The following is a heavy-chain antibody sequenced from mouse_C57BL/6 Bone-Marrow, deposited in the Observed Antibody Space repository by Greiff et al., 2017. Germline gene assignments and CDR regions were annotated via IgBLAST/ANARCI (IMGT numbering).Heavy chain of an antibody. Sequence: QVQLQQSGPGQVAPSQSLSITCTVSGFSLTSYGVSWVRQPPGKGLEWLGVIWGDGSTNYHSALISRLSISKDNSKSQVFLKLNSLQTDDTATYXFAKQDDGAWFAYWGQGTLVTVSA. D-gene: IGHD2-12*01. V-gene: IGHV2-3*01. J-gene: IGHJ3*01. CDR3: AKQDDGAWFAY. CDR1: GFSLTSYG. CDR2: IWGDGST.